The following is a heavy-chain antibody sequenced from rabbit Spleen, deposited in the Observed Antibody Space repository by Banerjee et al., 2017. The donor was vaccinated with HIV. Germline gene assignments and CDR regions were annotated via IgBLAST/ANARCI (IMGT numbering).Heavy chain of an antibody. J-gene: IGHJ4*01. Sequence: QEQLVESGGGLVQPEGSLTLTCKASGLDFSNNFWICWVRQAPGKGLEWIGYIDPVFGITNYANSVKGRFTISRDNTQNTLYLQLNSLTAADTATYFCVRARPYPFVLWGPGTLVTVS. CDR3: VRARPYPFVL. CDR1: GLDFSNNF. CDR2: IDPVFGIT. V-gene: IGHV1S47*01. D-gene: IGHD1-1*01.